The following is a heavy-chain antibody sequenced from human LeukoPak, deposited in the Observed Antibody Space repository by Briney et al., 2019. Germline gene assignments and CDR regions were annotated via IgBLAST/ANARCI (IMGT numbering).Heavy chain of an antibody. CDR3: AKDAQRGFDFSNSLES. CDR2: IWSDGTDK. V-gene: IGHV3-33*06. D-gene: IGHD4-11*01. Sequence: GKSLRLSCTTSGFTFSHFGMHWVRQAPGKGLEWVAVIWSDGTDKYYGDPVKGRFTISRDNSENTVYLQINSLRVEDTAVYYCAKDAQRGFDFSNSLESWGQGTLVTVSS. CDR1: GFTFSHFG. J-gene: IGHJ4*02.